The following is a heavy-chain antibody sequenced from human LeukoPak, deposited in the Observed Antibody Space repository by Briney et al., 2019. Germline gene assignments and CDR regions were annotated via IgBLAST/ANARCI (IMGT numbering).Heavy chain of an antibody. D-gene: IGHD1-26*01. CDR1: GFTFDDYA. CDR3: AKDTSGAYFAGGENCFDS. V-gene: IGHV3-43*02. Sequence: GGSLKLSCAASGFTFDDYAMHWVRQAPGKGLEWVSLISGDGGRTFYADSVKGRFTISRDNSKNSLFLQMNSLTTEDTALYYCAKDTSGAYFAGGENCFDSWGQGTLVTVSS. J-gene: IGHJ4*02. CDR2: ISGDGGRT.